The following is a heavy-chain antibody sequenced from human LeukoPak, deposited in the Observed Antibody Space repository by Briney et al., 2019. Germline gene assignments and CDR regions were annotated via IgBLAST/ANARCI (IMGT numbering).Heavy chain of an antibody. V-gene: IGHV3-30*03. CDR1: GVTFSNYG. D-gene: IGHD5-12*01. CDR2: ISSNGNDK. CDR3: TTKVVRGNSGDDYDD. Sequence: TGGCLRLSCAASGVTFSNYGMHWVRQAPGKGLEWVALISSNGNDKLYGDSVKGRFTISGDDSKSTLYLQMNSLRVEDTAVYYCTTKVVRGNSGDDYDDWGQGTLVTVSS. J-gene: IGHJ4*02.